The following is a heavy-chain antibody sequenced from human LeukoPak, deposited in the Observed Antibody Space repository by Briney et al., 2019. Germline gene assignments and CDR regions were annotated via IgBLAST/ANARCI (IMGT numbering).Heavy chain of an antibody. CDR2: IYTSGST. Sequence: PSETLSLTCTVSGGSISSGSYYWSWIRQPAGKGLEWIGRIYTSGSTNYNPSLKSRVTISVDTSKNQFSLNLTSVTAADTAVYYCARVPRTGNPYYFNYWGQGTLVTVSS. D-gene: IGHD1-1*01. CDR3: ARVPRTGNPYYFNY. V-gene: IGHV4-61*02. J-gene: IGHJ4*02. CDR1: GGSISSGSYY.